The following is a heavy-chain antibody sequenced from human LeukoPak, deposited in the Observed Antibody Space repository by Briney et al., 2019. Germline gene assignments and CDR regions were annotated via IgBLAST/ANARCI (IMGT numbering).Heavy chain of an antibody. CDR1: GFTFGDYA. CDR3: AKDRQYGDYGGGDFFDS. D-gene: IGHD4-17*01. V-gene: IGHV3-43D*03. J-gene: IGHJ4*02. CDR2: INWVGDTT. Sequence: GGSLRLSCAASGFTFGDYAVHWVRQAPGKGLQWISSINWVGDTTSYADSVKGRFTISRDNTKSSLYLQMHSLRSEDTALYYCAKDRQYGDYGGGDFFDSWGQGTLVTVSS.